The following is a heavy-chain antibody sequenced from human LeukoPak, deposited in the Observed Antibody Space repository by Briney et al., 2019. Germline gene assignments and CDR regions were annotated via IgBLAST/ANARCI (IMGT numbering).Heavy chain of an antibody. CDR1: GFTFSSYG. CDR2: ISDSSGM. Sequence: PGRSLRLSCAASGFTFSSYGMHWVRQAAGKGLEGVSYISDSSGMYYADSVRGRFTISRENDKNSLFLQMNSLRPETTAVYYCARDGGYSGYDADCWGQRTLFTVSS. CDR3: ARDGGYSGYDADC. D-gene: IGHD5-12*01. J-gene: IGHJ4*02. V-gene: IGHV3-48*01.